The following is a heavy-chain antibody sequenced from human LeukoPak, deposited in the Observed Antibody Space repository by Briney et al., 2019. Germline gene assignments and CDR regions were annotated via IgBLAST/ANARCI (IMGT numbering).Heavy chain of an antibody. J-gene: IGHJ4*02. CDR3: ARLLAYGSGGEAFDY. CDR2: ITGSGSTT. CDR1: GFTFNIYG. V-gene: IGHV3-23*01. D-gene: IGHD3-10*01. Sequence: GGTLRLSCAASGFTFNIYGMSWVRQAPGKGLEWVSGITGSGSTTYYADSVRGRFTISRDNAKNSLYLQMNSLRAEDTAVYYCARLLAYGSGGEAFDYWGQGSLVTVSS.